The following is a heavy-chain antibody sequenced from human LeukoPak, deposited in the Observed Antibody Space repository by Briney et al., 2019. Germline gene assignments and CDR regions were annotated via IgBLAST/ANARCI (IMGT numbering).Heavy chain of an antibody. J-gene: IGHJ4*02. CDR3: VRDVDTFFDY. Sequence: SETLSLTCTVSGGSMSSYYWSWVRQPAGKGLEWTGRIYASGSTYYNPSLKSRVTMSVDTSKNQFSLKLTSVTAADTAVYFCVRDVDTFFDYWGQGTLVTVSS. CDR1: GGSMSSYY. D-gene: IGHD5-18*01. CDR2: IYASGST. V-gene: IGHV4-4*07.